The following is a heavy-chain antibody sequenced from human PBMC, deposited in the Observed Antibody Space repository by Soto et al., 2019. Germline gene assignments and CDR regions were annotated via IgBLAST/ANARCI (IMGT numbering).Heavy chain of an antibody. Sequence: ASVKVSCTASRYTFTSYGFRWVRQAPGQGLEWKGWINAYSTYTDYAQNLQGRVTMTTDRYTSTAYMELRSLGSDDTAVYYCARDDSSGPGRFDPWGQGTLVTVSS. D-gene: IGHD3-22*01. CDR1: RYTFTSYG. CDR2: INAYSTYT. V-gene: IGHV1-18*01. CDR3: ARDDSSGPGRFDP. J-gene: IGHJ5*02.